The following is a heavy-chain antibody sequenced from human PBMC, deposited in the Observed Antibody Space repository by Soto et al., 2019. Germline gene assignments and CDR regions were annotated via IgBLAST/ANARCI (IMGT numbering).Heavy chain of an antibody. V-gene: IGHV4-39*01. CDR2: IYYSGST. CDR3: ARLGYYDFWSGYLPYYYYYMDV. CDR1: GGSISSSSYY. D-gene: IGHD3-3*01. J-gene: IGHJ6*03. Sequence: SETLSLTCTVSGGSISSSSYYWGWIHQPPGKGLEWIGSIYYSGSTYYNPSLKSRVTISVDTSKNQFSLKLSSVTAADTAVYYCARLGYYDFWSGYLPYYYYYMDVWGKGTTVTVSS.